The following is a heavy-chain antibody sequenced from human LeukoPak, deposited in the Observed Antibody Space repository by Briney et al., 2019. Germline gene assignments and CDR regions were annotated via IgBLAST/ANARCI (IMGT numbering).Heavy chain of an antibody. Sequence: PGGSLRLSCAASGFTFNNYWIHWVRQVPGKGLVWVSRINNDGSSASYVDSVKGRFTISRDNSENIVYLQMNNLRVEDTAVYYCAGRPTGYSSGYIHWGQGTLVTVSS. CDR3: AGRPTGYSSGYIH. J-gene: IGHJ4*02. CDR2: INNDGSSA. CDR1: GFTFNNYW. V-gene: IGHV3-74*01. D-gene: IGHD5-18*01.